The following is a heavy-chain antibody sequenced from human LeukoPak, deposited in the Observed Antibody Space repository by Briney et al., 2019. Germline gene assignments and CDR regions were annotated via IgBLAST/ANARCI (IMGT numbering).Heavy chain of an antibody. V-gene: IGHV3-30-3*01. Sequence: GGSLRLSCAASGFTFSSYAMHWVRQAPGKGLEWVAVISYDGSNKYYADSVKGRFTISRDNSKNTLYLQMNSLRAEDTAVYYCAKGDIVVVPAAIDSWGQGTLVTVSS. CDR2: ISYDGSNK. D-gene: IGHD2-2*01. CDR1: GFTFSSYA. J-gene: IGHJ4*02. CDR3: AKGDIVVVPAAIDS.